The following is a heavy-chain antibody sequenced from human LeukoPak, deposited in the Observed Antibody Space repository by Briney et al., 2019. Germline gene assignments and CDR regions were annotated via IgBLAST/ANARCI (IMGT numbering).Heavy chain of an antibody. J-gene: IGHJ4*02. CDR3: ARRKALWWIDY. CDR1: GGSISSSSYY. CDR2: IYYSGST. D-gene: IGHD2-21*01. V-gene: IGHV4-39*01. Sequence: PSGTLSLTCTVSGGSISSSSYYWGWIRQPPGKGLEWIGSIYYSGSTYYNPSLKSRVTISVDTSKNQFSLKLSSVTAADTAVYYCARRKALWWIDYWGQGTLVTVSS.